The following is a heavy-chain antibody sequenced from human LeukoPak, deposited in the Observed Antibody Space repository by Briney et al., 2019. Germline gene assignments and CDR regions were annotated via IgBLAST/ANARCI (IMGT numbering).Heavy chain of an antibody. CDR1: GFTFSGSA. J-gene: IGHJ2*01. Sequence: EGSLRLSCAASGFTFSGSAMHWVRQASGKGLEGVGRIRSKANSYATAYAASVKGRFTISRDDSKNTAYLQMNSLKTEDTAVYYCTRAPYGDYVDLIWSFDLWGRGTLVTVSS. V-gene: IGHV3-73*01. D-gene: IGHD4-17*01. CDR3: TRAPYGDYVDLIWSFDL. CDR2: IRSKANSYAT.